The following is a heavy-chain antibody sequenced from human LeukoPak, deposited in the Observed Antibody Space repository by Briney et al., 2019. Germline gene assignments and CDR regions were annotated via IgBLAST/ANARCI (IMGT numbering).Heavy chain of an antibody. D-gene: IGHD3-10*01. CDR3: ARIHHYGSGSHGYYYYYYMDA. V-gene: IGHV3-21*01. CDR2: ISSSSSYI. Sequence: PEGSLRLSCAASGFTFSSYSMNWVRQAPGKGLEWVSSISSSSSYIYYADSVKGRFTISRDNAKNSLYLQMNSLRAEDTAVYYCARIHHYGSGSHGYYYYYYMDAWGKGTTVTVSS. J-gene: IGHJ6*03. CDR1: GFTFSSYS.